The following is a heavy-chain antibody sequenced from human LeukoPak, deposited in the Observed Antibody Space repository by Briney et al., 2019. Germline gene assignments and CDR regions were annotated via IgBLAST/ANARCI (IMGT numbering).Heavy chain of an antibody. Sequence: GASVKVSCKASGGTFSSYAISWVRQAPGQGLEWMGGIIPIFGTANYAQKFQGRVTITADESTSTAYMELNSLRSEDTAVYYCAREGGHYYDSSGYYAFDPWGQGTLVTVSS. D-gene: IGHD3-22*01. CDR2: IIPIFGTA. J-gene: IGHJ5*02. CDR3: AREGGHYYDSSGYYAFDP. CDR1: GGTFSSYA. V-gene: IGHV1-69*13.